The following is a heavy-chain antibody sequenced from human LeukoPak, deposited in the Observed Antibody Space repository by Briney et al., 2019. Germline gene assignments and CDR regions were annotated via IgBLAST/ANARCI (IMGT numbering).Heavy chain of an antibody. CDR1: GFTFSSYG. V-gene: IGHV3-30*03. CDR3: ARDLWAGDSVAGTGDY. D-gene: IGHD6-19*01. J-gene: IGHJ4*02. CDR2: ISYDGSNK. Sequence: PGGSLRLSCAASGFTFSSYGMHWVRQAPGKGLEWVAVISYDGSNKYYADSVKGRFTISRDNSKNTLYLQMNSLRAEDTAVYYCARDLWAGDSVAGTGDYWGQGTLVTVSS.